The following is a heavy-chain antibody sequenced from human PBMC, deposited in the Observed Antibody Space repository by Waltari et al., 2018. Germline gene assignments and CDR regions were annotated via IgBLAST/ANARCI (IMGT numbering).Heavy chain of an antibody. CDR3: VRRDYYYDVKGS. J-gene: IGHJ5*02. CDR2: IYPIDSDT. D-gene: IGHD3-22*01. V-gene: IGHV5-51*01. CDR1: GYTFSNFC. Sequence: EVQLVQSDAEVKKPGDSLKISCTGFGYTFSNFCIGWVRQMPGKGLEWMGIIYPIDSDTRYSPSFQGQVTITVDQSINTVHLQWSSLKASDTAMYYCVRRDYYYDVKGSWGQGTLVTVSS.